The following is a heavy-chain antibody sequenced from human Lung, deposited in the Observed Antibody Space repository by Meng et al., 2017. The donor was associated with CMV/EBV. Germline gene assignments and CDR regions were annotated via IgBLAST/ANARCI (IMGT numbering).Heavy chain of an antibody. CDR1: GYSISSGYY. V-gene: IGHV4-38-2*02. D-gene: IGHD2-15*01. CDR2: IYHSGST. CDR3: ASARFDY. J-gene: IGHJ4*02. Sequence: SEXLSLTCTVSGYSISSGYYWGWVRQPPGKGLEWIGSIYHSGSTYYNPSLKSRVTISVHTSKNQFSLKLTSATAADTAVYYCASARFDYWGQGTLVTVSS.